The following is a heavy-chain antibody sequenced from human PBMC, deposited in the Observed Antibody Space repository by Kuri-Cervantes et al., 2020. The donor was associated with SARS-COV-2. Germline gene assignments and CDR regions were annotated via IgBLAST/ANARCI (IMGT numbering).Heavy chain of an antibody. CDR2: IKKDGSEK. Sequence: LSLTCAASGFTFSSYWMSWVRQAPGKGLEWVANIKKDGSEKYYVDSVKGRFTITRDNAKNSLYLQMNSLSAEETAVYYCARWGEDFWSGYYDYWGQGTLVTVSS. V-gene: IGHV3-7*01. CDR1: GFTFSSYW. J-gene: IGHJ4*02. D-gene: IGHD3-3*01. CDR3: ARWGEDFWSGYYDY.